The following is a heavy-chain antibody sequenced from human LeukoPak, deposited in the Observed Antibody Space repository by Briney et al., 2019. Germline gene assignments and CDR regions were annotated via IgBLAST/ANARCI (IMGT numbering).Heavy chain of an antibody. J-gene: IGHJ5*02. CDR1: GYTFTSYA. Sequence: GASVKVSCKASGYTFTSYAMHWVRQAPGQRLEWMGWINAGNGNTKYSQEFQGRVTITRDTSASTAYMELSSLRSEDTAVYYCARGRPTTSIAAAGVNWFDPWGQGTLVTVSS. CDR2: INAGNGNT. CDR3: ARGRPTTSIAAAGVNWFDP. D-gene: IGHD6-13*01. V-gene: IGHV1-3*03.